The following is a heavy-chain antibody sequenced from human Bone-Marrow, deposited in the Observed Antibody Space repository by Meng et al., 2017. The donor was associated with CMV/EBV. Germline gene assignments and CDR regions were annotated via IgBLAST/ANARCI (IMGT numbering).Heavy chain of an antibody. CDR2: IYYSGST. J-gene: IGHJ4*02. CDR3: ARGNTYYGLYDH. V-gene: IGHV4-39*01. CDR1: GGSIGSSNYY. Sequence: GSLRLSCTVSGGSIGSSNYYWGWSRQPPGQGLEWIGSIYYSGSTYYNPSLKRRVTISVDMSKNQFSLKLNAVTAADTVVVVYYWARGNTYYGLYDHWGQGALVTVSS. D-gene: IGHD1-26*01.